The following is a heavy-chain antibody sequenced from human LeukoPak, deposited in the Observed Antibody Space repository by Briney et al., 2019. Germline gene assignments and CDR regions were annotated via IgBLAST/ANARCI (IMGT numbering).Heavy chain of an antibody. CDR3: ARGALIVYAFDI. CDR2: IHYSGAT. CDR1: GGSFSGYY. V-gene: IGHV4-34*01. D-gene: IGHD1-26*01. J-gene: IGHJ3*02. Sequence: SETLSLTCAVYGGSFSGYYWAWIRQPPGKGLEWIGEIHYSGATNYSPSLKSRVIISEDSSRNQFSLKLTSLTAADTAIYYCARGALIVYAFDIWGQGALVTVSS.